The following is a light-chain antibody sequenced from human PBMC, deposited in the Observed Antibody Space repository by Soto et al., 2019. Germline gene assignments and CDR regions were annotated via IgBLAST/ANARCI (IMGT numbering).Light chain of an antibody. CDR3: SSYTSINTLYV. Sequence: QSALTQPASVSGSPGQSITISCTGTTSDVGNYNLVSWYQQHPGKAPKLMIFDVSRRPSGVSDRFSASKSGNTASLTISGLQAEDEADYYCSSYTSINTLYVFGTGTKVTVL. CDR2: DVS. V-gene: IGLV2-14*03. J-gene: IGLJ1*01. CDR1: TSDVGNYNL.